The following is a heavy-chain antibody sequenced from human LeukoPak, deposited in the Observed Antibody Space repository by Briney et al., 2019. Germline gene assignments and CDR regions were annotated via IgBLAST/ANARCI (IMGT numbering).Heavy chain of an antibody. Sequence: GGSLRLSCAASGFTFSSYAMSWVRQAPGKGLEWVSAISGSGGNTYYADSVKGRFTISRDNSKNTLYLQMNSLRAEDTAVYYCAKLPATYDSSGYYLPHFDYWGQGTLVTVSS. J-gene: IGHJ4*02. D-gene: IGHD3-22*01. CDR1: GFTFSSYA. V-gene: IGHV3-23*01. CDR2: ISGSGGNT. CDR3: AKLPATYDSSGYYLPHFDY.